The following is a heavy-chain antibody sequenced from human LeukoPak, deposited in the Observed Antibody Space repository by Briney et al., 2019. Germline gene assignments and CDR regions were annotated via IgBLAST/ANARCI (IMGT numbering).Heavy chain of an antibody. D-gene: IGHD2-2*01. CDR3: ARDPGCSGTSCYWSFDY. J-gene: IGHJ4*02. CDR2: ITSTGTTI. CDR1: GFTFSSYE. V-gene: IGHV3-48*03. Sequence: GGSLRLSCAASGFTFSSYEMSWVRQAPGKGLEWVSYITSTGTTIYYADSVKGRFTISRDNAKNSLYLQMNSLRAEDTAVYYCARDPGCSGTSCYWSFDYWGRGTLVTVSS.